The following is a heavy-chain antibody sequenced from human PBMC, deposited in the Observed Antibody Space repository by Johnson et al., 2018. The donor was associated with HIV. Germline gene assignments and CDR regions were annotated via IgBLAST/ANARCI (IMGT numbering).Heavy chain of an antibody. CDR2: ISGSGTVV. V-gene: IGHV3-21*01. J-gene: IGHJ3*02. D-gene: IGHD6-19*01. Sequence: VQLVESGGGVVQPGRSLRLSCAASGFTFSSYGIHWVRQAPGKGLEWVSAISGSGTVVYYADSVKGRFTISRDNAKNSLYLQMNSLRADDTAVYYCAKGGSAVAVAFDIWGQGTMVTVSS. CDR3: AKGGSAVAVAFDI. CDR1: GFTFSSYG.